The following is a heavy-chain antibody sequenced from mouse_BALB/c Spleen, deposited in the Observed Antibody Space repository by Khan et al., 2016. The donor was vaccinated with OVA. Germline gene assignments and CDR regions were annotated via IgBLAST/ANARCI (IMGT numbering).Heavy chain of an antibody. CDR3: ARMARIKY. D-gene: IGHD3-3*01. J-gene: IGHJ2*01. V-gene: IGHV3-2*02. Sequence: EVQLQESGPGLVKPSQSLSLTCTVTGYSITSGYGWNWIRQFPGNQLECMGYISYSGSTNYNPSLKSRISITRDTSKNQFFLQLNSVTTEDTAAYYCARMARIKYWGQGTTLTVSS. CDR1: GYSITSGYG. CDR2: ISYSGST.